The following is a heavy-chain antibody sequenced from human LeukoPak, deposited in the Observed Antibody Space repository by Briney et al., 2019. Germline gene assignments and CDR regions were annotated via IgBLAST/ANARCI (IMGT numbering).Heavy chain of an antibody. CDR1: GGSISSGGYY. J-gene: IGHJ5*02. Sequence: TLSLTCTVSGGSISSGGYYWSWIRQHPGKGLEWIGYIYYSGSTYYNPSLKSRVTISVDTSKNQFSLKLSSVTAADTAVYYCARGGRYYDILTGSFGFDPWGQGILVTVSS. CDR3: ARGGRYYDILTGSFGFDP. CDR2: IYYSGST. D-gene: IGHD3-9*01. V-gene: IGHV4-31*03.